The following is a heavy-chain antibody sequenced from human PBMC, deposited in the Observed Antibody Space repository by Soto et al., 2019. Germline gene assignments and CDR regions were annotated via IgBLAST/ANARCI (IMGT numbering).Heavy chain of an antibody. CDR1: GFTFSSYA. CDR3: ARGPDERPYFDY. Sequence: QVQLVESGGGVVQPGRSLRLSCAASGFTFSSYAMHWVRQAPGKGLEWVAVISYDGSNKYYADSVKGRFTISRDNSKNTLYLQMNSLRAEDTAVYYCARGPDERPYFDYWGQGTLVTVSS. J-gene: IGHJ4*02. CDR2: ISYDGSNK. V-gene: IGHV3-30-3*01. D-gene: IGHD1-1*01.